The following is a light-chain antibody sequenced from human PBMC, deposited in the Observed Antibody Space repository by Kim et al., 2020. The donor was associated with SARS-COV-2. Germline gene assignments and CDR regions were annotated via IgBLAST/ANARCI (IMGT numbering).Light chain of an antibody. CDR1: QSIGSS. J-gene: IGKJ4*01. V-gene: IGKV3-11*01. Sequence: SFSQGETATLSGRASQSIGSSLAGYQHKPGQAPSLLIYDASNRAAGIPARLSGSGSGKDFTLTITSLEPEDLELYYCQQRSSWVTFGGGTKVDIK. CDR2: DAS. CDR3: QQRSSWVT.